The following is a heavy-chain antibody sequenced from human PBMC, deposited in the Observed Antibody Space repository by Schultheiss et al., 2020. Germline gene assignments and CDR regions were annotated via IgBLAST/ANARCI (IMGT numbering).Heavy chain of an antibody. J-gene: IGHJ4*02. CDR3: ARYSSGWYSGLEAFDY. CDR1: GGSISSGSYY. CDR2: IYTSGST. Sequence: SETLSLTCTVSGGSISSGSYYWSWIRQPPGKGLEWIGYIYTSGSTNYNPSLKSRVTISVDTSKNQFSLKLSSVTAADTAVYYCARYSSGWYSGLEAFDYWGQGTLVTVSS. D-gene: IGHD6-19*01. V-gene: IGHV4-61*01.